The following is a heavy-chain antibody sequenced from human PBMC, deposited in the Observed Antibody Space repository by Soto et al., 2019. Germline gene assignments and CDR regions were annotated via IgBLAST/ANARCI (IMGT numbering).Heavy chain of an antibody. CDR3: ARGTRGSYVRAFDL. V-gene: IGHV4-59*01. CDR2: IYYSGTT. J-gene: IGHJ2*01. Sequence: QVQLQESGPGLVKPSETLSLTCTVSGGSISNYYWNWIRQPPGKGLEWIGYIYYSGTTSYNPSLKSRVPVSLDTSKNQFSLQLSSVTAADTAVYYCARGTRGSYVRAFDLWGRGTLVTVSS. D-gene: IGHD1-26*01. CDR1: GGSISNYY.